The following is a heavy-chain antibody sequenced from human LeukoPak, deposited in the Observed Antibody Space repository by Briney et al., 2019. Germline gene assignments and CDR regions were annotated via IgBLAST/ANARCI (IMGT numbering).Heavy chain of an antibody. J-gene: IGHJ5*02. Sequence: ASVKVSCKASGYTFTSYGISWVRQAPGQGLEWMGWISAYNGNTNYAQKLQGRVTMTTDTSTSTAYMELRSLRSDDTAVYYCARGWWYGSGSYSNSFDPWGQGTLVTVSS. CDR1: GYTFTSYG. CDR2: ISAYNGNT. CDR3: ARGWWYGSGSYSNSFDP. V-gene: IGHV1-18*01. D-gene: IGHD3-10*01.